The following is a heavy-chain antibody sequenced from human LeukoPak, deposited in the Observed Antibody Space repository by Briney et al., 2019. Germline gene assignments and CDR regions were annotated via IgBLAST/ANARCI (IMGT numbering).Heavy chain of an antibody. Sequence: GGSLRLSCAASGFTFSTYAMTWVRQAPGKGLQWVSAISNSGGSTYYADSVKGRFTISRDNSKNTLYLQMNSLRADDTAVYYCARLLDSATNYWGQGTLVTVPS. D-gene: IGHD5-12*01. V-gene: IGHV3-23*01. J-gene: IGHJ4*02. CDR3: ARLLDSATNY. CDR1: GFTFSTYA. CDR2: ISNSGGST.